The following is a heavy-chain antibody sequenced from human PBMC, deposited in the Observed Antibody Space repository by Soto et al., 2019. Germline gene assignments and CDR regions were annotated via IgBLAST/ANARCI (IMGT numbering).Heavy chain of an antibody. V-gene: IGHV3-7*01. D-gene: IGHD3-3*01. Sequence: PGGSLRLSCAASGFTFSSYGMSWVRQSPGKGLEWVANIRQSGGGKYYVDSVKGRFTISRDNAKNSLYLQMNSLRAEDTAVYYCAKEDAIFSNAHDYWGQGTLVTAPQ. CDR3: AKEDAIFSNAHDY. J-gene: IGHJ4*02. CDR2: IRQSGGGK. CDR1: GFTFSSYG.